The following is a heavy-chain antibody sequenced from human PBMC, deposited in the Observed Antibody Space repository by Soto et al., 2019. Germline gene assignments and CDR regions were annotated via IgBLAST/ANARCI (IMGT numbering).Heavy chain of an antibody. J-gene: IGHJ5*02. V-gene: IGHV3-30*04. Sequence: SLGLSVAASGFSFSHYAMHWVRQPPGKGLEWVALISYDGENQYFTDSVRGRFTISRDNSKTAVYLEMNNLRLDDTATYYCVSPHSESSNAFDLWGQGTLVTVSS. CDR3: VSPHSESSNAFDL. CDR1: GFSFSHYA. CDR2: ISYDGENQ. D-gene: IGHD3-10*01.